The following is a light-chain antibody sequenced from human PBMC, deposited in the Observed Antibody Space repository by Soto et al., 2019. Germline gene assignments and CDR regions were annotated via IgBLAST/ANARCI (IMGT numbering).Light chain of an antibody. J-gene: IGLJ2*01. CDR3: QSYDSSLSGPV. Sequence: QSVLTQPPSVSGAPGQRVTISCTGSSSNIGAGYDVHWYQQLPGTAPKLLIYGNSNRPSGVPDRFSGSNSGTSASLAITGLQAEDEADYSCQSYDSSLSGPVFGGGTKVTVL. V-gene: IGLV1-40*01. CDR1: SSNIGAGYD. CDR2: GNS.